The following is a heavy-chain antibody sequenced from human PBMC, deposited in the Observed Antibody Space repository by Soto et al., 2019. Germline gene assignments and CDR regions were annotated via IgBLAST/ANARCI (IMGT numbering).Heavy chain of an antibody. CDR3: AKRGDTMVRGPKPLLWS. Sequence: GGSLRLSCAASGFTCSGYAMSCVRQAPGKGLEWVSAISGSGGSTYYADSVKGRFTISRDYSKNTLYLQMNSLRAEDTAVYYCAKRGDTMVRGPKPLLWSWGKGTTVTVSS. CDR2: ISGSGGST. CDR1: GFTCSGYA. D-gene: IGHD3-10*01. V-gene: IGHV3-23*01. J-gene: IGHJ6*04.